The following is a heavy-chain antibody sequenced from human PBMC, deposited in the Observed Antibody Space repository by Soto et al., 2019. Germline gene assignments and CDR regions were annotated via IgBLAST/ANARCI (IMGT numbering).Heavy chain of an antibody. CDR2: VYYTGTT. CDR3: ARDLAAVPRAFDY. Sequence: QVQLQESGPGLLKPSETLSLTCTVSGGSISSYFYTWVRQPPGKGLEWIGSVYYTGTTDYNPCLKSRVTISVDTSKTQFSLNLRSVTAADTAVYYCARDLAAVPRAFDYWGRGTLVTVSS. V-gene: IGHV4-59*01. CDR1: GGSISSYF. D-gene: IGHD6-13*01. J-gene: IGHJ4*02.